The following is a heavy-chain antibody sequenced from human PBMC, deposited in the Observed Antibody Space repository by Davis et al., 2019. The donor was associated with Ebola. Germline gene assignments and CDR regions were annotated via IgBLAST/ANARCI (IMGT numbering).Heavy chain of an antibody. V-gene: IGHV1-3*01. CDR2: INAGNDNT. Sequence: ASVKVSCKASGYTFINYAMHWVRQAPGQRLEWMGWINAGNDNTKYSQKFQGRVTISRDTSASTAYMELSSLRSEDTAVYYCARSAYCSGGRCYIDFDYWGQGTLVTVSS. CDR1: GYTFINYA. D-gene: IGHD2-15*01. J-gene: IGHJ4*02. CDR3: ARSAYCSGGRCYIDFDY.